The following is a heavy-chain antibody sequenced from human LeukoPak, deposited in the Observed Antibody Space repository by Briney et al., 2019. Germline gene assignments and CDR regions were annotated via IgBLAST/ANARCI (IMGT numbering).Heavy chain of an antibody. J-gene: IGHJ4*02. CDR1: VYTFLSYG. V-gene: IGHV1-18*01. Sequence: GASVNVSRQASVYTFLSYGIRWLRPPPAQGLEGMGWINAYNDNTNYAQKLEGNITMTTDTSTRIAYMELRSLRSDYTAVYYCARDLFGCSSTSCYSSYFDYWGQGTLVTVSS. CDR2: INAYNDNT. D-gene: IGHD2-2*01. CDR3: ARDLFGCSSTSCYSSYFDY.